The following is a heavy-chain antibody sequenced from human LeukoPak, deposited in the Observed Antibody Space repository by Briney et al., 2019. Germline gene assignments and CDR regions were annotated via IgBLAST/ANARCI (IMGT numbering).Heavy chain of an antibody. J-gene: IGHJ6*03. CDR1: GGSISSYY. D-gene: IGHD3-3*01. CDR3: ARAYYDFWSGYSIDYYYYYYMDV. CDR2: IYYSGST. Sequence: SETLSLTCTVSGGSISSYYWSWIRRPPGMGLEWIGYIYYSGSTNYNPSLKSRGTISVDTSKNQFSLKLSSVTAADTAVYYCARAYYDFWSGYSIDYYYYYYMDVWGKGTTVTVSS. V-gene: IGHV4-59*01.